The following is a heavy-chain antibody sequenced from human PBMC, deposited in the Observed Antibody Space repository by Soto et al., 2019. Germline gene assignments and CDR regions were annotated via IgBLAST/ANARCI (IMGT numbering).Heavy chain of an antibody. CDR3: ARDPADSGSAFDI. V-gene: IGHV3-33*01. Sequence: QLVESGGGVVQPGRSLRLSCAASGFTFSRDAMHWVRQAPGKGLEWVAFIWNDGSNEYYADSVKGRAIISRDNSENTVYLQMNGPRGEDTAVYFCARDPADSGSAFDIWRQGTMVTVSS. J-gene: IGHJ3*02. CDR2: IWNDGSNE. D-gene: IGHD3-10*01. CDR1: GFTFSRDA.